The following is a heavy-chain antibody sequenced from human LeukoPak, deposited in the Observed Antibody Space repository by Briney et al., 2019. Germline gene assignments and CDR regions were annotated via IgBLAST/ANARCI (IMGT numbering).Heavy chain of an antibody. CDR3: AKSELLVNYYYYYMDV. CDR2: IYYSGST. Sequence: PSETLSLTCTVSGGSISSSSYYWGWIRQPPGKGLEWIGSIYYSGSTYYNPSLKSRVTISVDTSKNQFSLKLSSVTAADTAVYYCAKSELLVNYYYYYMDVWGKGPRSPSP. V-gene: IGHV4-39*07. J-gene: IGHJ6*03. CDR1: GGSISSSSYY. D-gene: IGHD2-8*02.